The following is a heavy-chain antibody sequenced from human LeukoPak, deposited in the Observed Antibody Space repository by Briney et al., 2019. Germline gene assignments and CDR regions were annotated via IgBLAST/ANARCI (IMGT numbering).Heavy chain of an antibody. CDR3: ARCTTGRTFGSLREIKRSREIDY. CDR2: ISSSSSNI. CDR1: GSTFSDNY. D-gene: IGHD1-1*01. V-gene: IGHV3-11*04. J-gene: IGHJ4*02. Sequence: GGSLRLSCAASGSTFSDNYMSWIRQAPGKGLEWVSSISSSSSNIYYADSVKGRFTISRDNAKNSLYLQMNSLRVEDTAVYYCARCTTGRTFGSLREIKRSREIDYWGQGTLVTVSS.